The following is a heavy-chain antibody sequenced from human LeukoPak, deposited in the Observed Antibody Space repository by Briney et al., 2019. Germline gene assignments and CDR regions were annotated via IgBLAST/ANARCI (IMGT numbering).Heavy chain of an antibody. V-gene: IGHV3-11*01. CDR1: GFTFSDDD. J-gene: IGHJ5*02. D-gene: IGHD4-17*01. CDR3: ASLPTTVTTRNWFDP. Sequence: PGGSLRRSWAASGFTFSDDDMSWIRQAPGKGLEWVSYISSSGSTIYYADSVKGRFTISRDNAKNSLYLQMNSLRAEDTAVYYCASLPTTVTTRNWFDPWGQGTLVTVSS. CDR2: ISSSGSTI.